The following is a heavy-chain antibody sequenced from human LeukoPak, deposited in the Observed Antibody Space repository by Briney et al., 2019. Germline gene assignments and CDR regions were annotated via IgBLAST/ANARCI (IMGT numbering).Heavy chain of an antibody. D-gene: IGHD6-13*01. J-gene: IGHJ4*02. CDR3: AKDIKYSSSWYPFDC. CDR1: GFTVSNNY. Sequence: GGSLRLSCAASGFTVSNNYMGWVRQAPGKGLEWVSAISGSGGTTYYADSVKGRFTISRDKSKNTLYLQMNSLRVEDTAVYYCAKDIKYSSSWYPFDCWGQGTLVTVSS. V-gene: IGHV3-23*01. CDR2: ISGSGGTT.